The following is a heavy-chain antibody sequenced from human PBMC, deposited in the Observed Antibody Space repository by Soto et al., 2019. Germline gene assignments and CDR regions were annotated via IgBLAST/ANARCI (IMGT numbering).Heavy chain of an antibody. CDR1: GGSISSYY. J-gene: IGHJ3*02. CDR2: IYYSGST. V-gene: IGHV4-59*01. D-gene: IGHD1-7*01. Sequence: PSETLSLTXTVSGGSISSYYWSWIRQPPGKGLEWIGYIYYSGSTNYNPSLKSRVTISVDTSKNQFSLKLSSVAAADTPVYYCARDRLELRAFDIWGQGTMVTVSS. CDR3: ARDRLELRAFDI.